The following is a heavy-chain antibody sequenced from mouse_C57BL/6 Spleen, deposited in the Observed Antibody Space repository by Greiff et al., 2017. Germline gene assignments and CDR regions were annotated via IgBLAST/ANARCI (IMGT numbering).Heavy chain of an antibody. J-gene: IGHJ2*01. CDR1: GYTFTSYW. V-gene: IGHV1-69*01. CDR3: ARSRGFYALDY. CDR2: IDPSDSYT. Sequence: QVQLQQPGAELVMPGASVKLSCKASGYTFTSYWMHWVKQRPGQGLEWIGEIDPSDSYTNYNQKFKGKSTLTVDKSSSTAYMQLSSLTSEDSAVYYCARSRGFYALDYWGQGTTLTVSS. D-gene: IGHD2-3*01.